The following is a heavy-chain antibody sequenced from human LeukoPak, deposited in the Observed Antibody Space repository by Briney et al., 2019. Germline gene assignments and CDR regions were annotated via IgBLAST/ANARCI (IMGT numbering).Heavy chain of an antibody. Sequence: ASVKVSCKVSGYTLTELSMHWVRQAPGKGLEWMGGFDPEDGETIYAQKFQGRVTMTEDTSTDTAYMELSGLRSEDTAVYYCATDLDPRDYYGSGPPRGLDPWGQGTLVTVSS. V-gene: IGHV1-24*01. D-gene: IGHD3-10*01. CDR2: FDPEDGET. CDR3: ATDLDPRDYYGSGPPRGLDP. J-gene: IGHJ5*02. CDR1: GYTLTELS.